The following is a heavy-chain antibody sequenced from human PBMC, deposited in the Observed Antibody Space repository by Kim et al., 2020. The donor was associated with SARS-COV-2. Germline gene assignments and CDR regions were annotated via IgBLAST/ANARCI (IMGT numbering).Heavy chain of an antibody. J-gene: IGHJ6*02. V-gene: IGHV3-48*02. CDR3: ARDPSYYYYGMDV. Sequence: SAASVKGRFTISRDNAQNSLYLQMNSLRDEDTAVYYCARDPSYYYYGMDVWGQGTTVTVSS.